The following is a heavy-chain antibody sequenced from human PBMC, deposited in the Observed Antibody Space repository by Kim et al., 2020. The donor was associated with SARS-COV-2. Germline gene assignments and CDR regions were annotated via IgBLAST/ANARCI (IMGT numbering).Heavy chain of an antibody. D-gene: IGHD2-2*01. CDR1: GGSISSYY. J-gene: IGHJ4*01. Sequence: SETLSLTCTVSGGSISSYYWSWIRQPPGKGLEWIWYIYYSGSTNYNPSLKSRVTISVDTSKNQFSLKLSSVTAADTAVYYCARTSYCSSTSCYVYYFDY. CDR2: IYYSGST. CDR3: ARTSYCSSTSCYVYYFDY. V-gene: IGHV4-59*01.